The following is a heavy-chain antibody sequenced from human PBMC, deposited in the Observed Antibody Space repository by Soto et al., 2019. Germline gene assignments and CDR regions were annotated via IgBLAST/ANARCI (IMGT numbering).Heavy chain of an antibody. Sequence: ASVKVSCKASGYTFTSYGISWVRQAPGQGHEWMGWISAYNGNTNYAQRLQGRVTMTTDTSTSTAYMQLRSLRSDDTAVYYCARKAYYYDSSGANAFDYWGPGTLVTVSS. CDR2: ISAYNGNT. J-gene: IGHJ4*02. V-gene: IGHV1-18*01. CDR1: GYTFTSYG. D-gene: IGHD3-22*01. CDR3: ARKAYYYDSSGANAFDY.